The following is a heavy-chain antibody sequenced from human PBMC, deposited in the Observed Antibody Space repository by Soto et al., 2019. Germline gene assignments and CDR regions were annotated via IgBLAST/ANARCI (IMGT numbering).Heavy chain of an antibody. Sequence: QVQLVESGGGVVQPGRSLRLSCQASGFTFRTYGMHWVRQAPGKGLEWMAVISYDGSEVYYADSVKGRFTISRDDSTYQVNLPLHGLRPEDTAVYYCANGRLGGCGGDCPLDFWGQGTLVTVAS. V-gene: IGHV3-30*18. CDR3: ANGRLGGCGGDCPLDF. D-gene: IGHD2-21*02. CDR1: GFTFRTYG. J-gene: IGHJ4*02. CDR2: ISYDGSEV.